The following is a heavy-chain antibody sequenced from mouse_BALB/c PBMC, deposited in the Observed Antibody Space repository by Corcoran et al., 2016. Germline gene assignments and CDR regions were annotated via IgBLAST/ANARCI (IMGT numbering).Heavy chain of an antibody. CDR1: GFSLSTSGMG. CDR2: IYWDDDK. Sequence: QVTLKESGPGILQPSQTLSLTCSFSGFSLSTSGMGVSWIRQPSGKGLEWLAHIYWDDDKRYNPSLKSRLTISKDTSRNQVFLKSTSVDTADTATYYCARMGSPMITTTYYAMDYWGQGTSVTVSS. J-gene: IGHJ4*01. D-gene: IGHD2-4*01. V-gene: IGHV8-12*01. CDR3: ARMGSPMITTTYYAMDY.